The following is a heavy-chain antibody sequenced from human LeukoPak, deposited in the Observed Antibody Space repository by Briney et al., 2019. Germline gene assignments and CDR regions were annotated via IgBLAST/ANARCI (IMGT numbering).Heavy chain of an antibody. CDR2: ISSSSGTI. CDR1: GFTFSSYS. V-gene: IGHV3-48*01. Sequence: PGGSLRLSCAASGFTFSSYSMNWVRQTPGKGLEWLSYISSSSGTIYSADSVKGRFTISRDNAKNSLYLQMNSLRAEDTAVHYCARRGWGGSGFDYWGQGTLVTVSS. D-gene: IGHD3-16*01. CDR3: ARRGWGGSGFDY. J-gene: IGHJ4*02.